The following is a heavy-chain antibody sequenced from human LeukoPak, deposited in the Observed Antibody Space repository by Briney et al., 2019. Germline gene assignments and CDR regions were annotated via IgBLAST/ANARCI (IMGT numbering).Heavy chain of an antibody. CDR1: GSTFGDYA. D-gene: IGHD6-6*01. CDR2: IRSKAYGGTT. CDR3: TTEDSSSSFGFDY. V-gene: IGHV3-49*03. Sequence: GGSLRLSCTASGSTFGDYAMSWFRQAPGKGLEWVGFIRSKAYGGTTEYAASVKGRFTISRDDSKSIAYLQMNSLKTEDTAVYYCTTEDSSSSFGFDYWGQGTLVTVSS. J-gene: IGHJ4*02.